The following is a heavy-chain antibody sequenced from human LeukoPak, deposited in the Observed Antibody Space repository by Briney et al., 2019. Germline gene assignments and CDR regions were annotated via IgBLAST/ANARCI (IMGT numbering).Heavy chain of an antibody. J-gene: IGHJ3*02. CDR1: TSTFSSYS. D-gene: IGHD3-10*01. V-gene: IGHV3-21*05. Sequence: GGSLRLSCAASTSTFSSYSLNWVRQAPGKGLEWLSYISINSGDIYYADSVKGRFTISRDNAKNSLFLQMNSLRAEDTAVYYCARAPEARGVIGAFDMWGQGTMVTVSS. CDR2: ISINSGDI. CDR3: ARAPEARGVIGAFDM.